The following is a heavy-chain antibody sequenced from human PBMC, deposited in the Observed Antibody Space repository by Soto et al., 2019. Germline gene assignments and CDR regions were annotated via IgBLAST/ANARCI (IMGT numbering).Heavy chain of an antibody. J-gene: IGHJ5*02. CDR2: ISTYSGDT. D-gene: IGHD5-12*01. V-gene: IGHV1-18*01. CDR1: GYTFFTYD. CDR3: ARHHGPTTSENWFDP. Sequence: ASVKVSCRASGYTFFTYDISWVRQAPGQGLELMGWISTYSGDTKYAQKFQGRVTMTKDTSTTTAYLELRSLRSDDTAVYYCARHHGPTTSENWFDPWGQGILVTVSS.